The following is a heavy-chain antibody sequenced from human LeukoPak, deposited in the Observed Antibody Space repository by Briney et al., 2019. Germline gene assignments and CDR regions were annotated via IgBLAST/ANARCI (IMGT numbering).Heavy chain of an antibody. V-gene: IGHV1-69*13. CDR3: ARAASYCGGDCYLGDF. J-gene: IGHJ4*02. D-gene: IGHD2-21*01. Sequence: SVKVSCKASGGTFSSYAISWVRQAPGQGLEWMGGIIPIFGTVNSAQKFQGRVTVTADESTSTAYMELTSLRSEDTAVYYCARAASYCGGDCYLGDFWGQGTPVTVSS. CDR1: GGTFSSYA. CDR2: IIPIFGTV.